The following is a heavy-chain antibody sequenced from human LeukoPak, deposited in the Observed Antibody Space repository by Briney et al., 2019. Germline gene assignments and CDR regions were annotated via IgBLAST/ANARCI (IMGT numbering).Heavy chain of an antibody. D-gene: IGHD1-26*01. V-gene: IGHV3-73*01. CDR1: GFTLSGSA. CDR3: MEAPTVHS. J-gene: IGHJ4*02. Sequence: PGGSLRLSCVASGFTLSGSAIHWVRQASGKGLEWVGRIRDKANSYATAYAASVKGRFTIFRDDSKNTAYLQMDSLEPDDTAVYYYMEAPTVHSWGQGTLVTVSS. CDR2: IRDKANSYAT.